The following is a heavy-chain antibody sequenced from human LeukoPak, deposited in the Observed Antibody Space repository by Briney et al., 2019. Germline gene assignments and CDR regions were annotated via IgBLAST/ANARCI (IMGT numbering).Heavy chain of an antibody. D-gene: IGHD3-10*01. V-gene: IGHV3-48*03. Sequence: GGSLRLSCAASGFTFSSYEMNWVRQAPGKGLEWVSYISSSGSTIYYADSVKGRFTISRDNAKNSLYLHMNSLRAEDTAVYYCARDGDVWFGEFDYHYYYGMDVWGQGTTVTVSS. CDR3: ARDGDVWFGEFDYHYYYGMDV. CDR2: ISSSGSTI. J-gene: IGHJ6*02. CDR1: GFTFSSYE.